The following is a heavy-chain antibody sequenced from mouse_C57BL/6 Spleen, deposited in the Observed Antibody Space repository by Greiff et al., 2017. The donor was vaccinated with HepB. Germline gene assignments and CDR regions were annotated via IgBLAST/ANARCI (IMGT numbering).Heavy chain of an antibody. J-gene: IGHJ4*01. CDR3: ARWVYGNYDYAMDY. Sequence: VKVVESGPELVKPGASVKISCKASGYAFSSSWMNWVKQRPGKGLEWIGRIYPGDGDTNYNGKFKGKGTLTADKSSSTAYMQLSSLTSEDSAVYFCARWVYGNYDYAMDYWGQGTSVTVSS. CDR1: GYAFSSSW. D-gene: IGHD2-1*01. V-gene: IGHV1-82*01. CDR2: IYPGDGDT.